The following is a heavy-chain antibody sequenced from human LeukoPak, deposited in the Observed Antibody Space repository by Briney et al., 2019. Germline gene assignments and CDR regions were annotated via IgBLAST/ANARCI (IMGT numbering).Heavy chain of an antibody. J-gene: IGHJ3*02. CDR3: ARGIAVAGTPDAFDI. Sequence: ASVKVSCNASGYTFTSYYMHWDRQAPGQGHEWMGIINPTGGSTSYAQKFQGRVTMTRDTSTSIVYMDLSRLRSEDTAVYYCARGIAVAGTPDAFDIWGQGTLVSVAS. D-gene: IGHD6-19*01. V-gene: IGHV1-46*01. CDR2: INPTGGST. CDR1: GYTFTSYY.